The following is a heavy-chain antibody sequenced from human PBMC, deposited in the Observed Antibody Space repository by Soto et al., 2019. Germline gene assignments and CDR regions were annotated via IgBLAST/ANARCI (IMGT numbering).Heavy chain of an antibody. CDR1: GGTFSSYA. V-gene: IGHV1-69*13. CDR3: ARDSMATGPFDY. Sequence: GASVKVSCKASGGTFSSYAISWVRQAPGQGLEWMGGIIPIFGTANYAQKFQGRVTITADESTSTAYMELSSLRSEDTAVYYCARDSMATGPFDYWGQGTLVTVSS. J-gene: IGHJ4*02. CDR2: IIPIFGTA. D-gene: IGHD5-12*01.